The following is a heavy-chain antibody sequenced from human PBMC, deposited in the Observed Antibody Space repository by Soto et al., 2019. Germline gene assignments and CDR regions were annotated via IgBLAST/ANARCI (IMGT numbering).Heavy chain of an antibody. V-gene: IGHV4-4*07. CDR2: IYTSGST. CDR3: ARDGRAAAGNYYGMDV. Sequence: SETLSLTCTVSGGSISSYYWSWIRQPAGKGLEWIGRIYTSGSTNYNPSLKSRVTMSVDTSKNQFSLKLSSVTAADTAVYYCARDGRAAAGNYYGMDVWGQGTTVTVSS. CDR1: GGSISSYY. J-gene: IGHJ6*02. D-gene: IGHD6-13*01.